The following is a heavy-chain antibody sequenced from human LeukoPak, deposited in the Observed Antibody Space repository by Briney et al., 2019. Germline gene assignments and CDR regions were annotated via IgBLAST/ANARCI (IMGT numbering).Heavy chain of an antibody. CDR3: ATYSITGAWAEYYLH. D-gene: IGHD2/OR15-2a*01. CDR2: INHSGGT. Sequence: SETLSLTCAVYGGSFSGYSWNWIRQPPVKGLEWIGEINHSGGTNYNPSLKSRVTISVDTSKKQFSLKLSSVTAADTAVYYCATYSITGAWAEYYLHWGQGTLVTVSS. J-gene: IGHJ1*01. V-gene: IGHV4-34*01. CDR1: GGSFSGYS.